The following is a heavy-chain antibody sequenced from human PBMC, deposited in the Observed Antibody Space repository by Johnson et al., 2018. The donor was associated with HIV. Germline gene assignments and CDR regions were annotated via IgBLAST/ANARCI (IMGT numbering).Heavy chain of an antibody. CDR2: ISGSGGT. V-gene: IGHV3-23*04. D-gene: IGHD2-15*01. CDR3: ARDPCTGASCLPGAFDI. Sequence: MLLVESGGGLVQPGGSLRLSCAASGFTFSSYAMSWVRQAPGKGLEWVSAISGSGGTYYTDSVKGRFTISRDNSKNTLYLQMNSLRAEDTAVYFCARDPCTGASCLPGAFDIWGQGTLVTVSS. J-gene: IGHJ3*02. CDR1: GFTFSSYA.